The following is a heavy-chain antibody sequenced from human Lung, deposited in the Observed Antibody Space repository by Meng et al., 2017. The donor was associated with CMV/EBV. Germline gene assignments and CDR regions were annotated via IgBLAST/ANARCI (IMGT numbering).Heavy chain of an antibody. CDR2: INQGGNEK. Sequence: ESLKISCEASGFMFSNNWMSWVRQAPGKGLEWVANINQGGNEKYHVDSVRGRFTISRDNGNKSLSLQMNSLRVEDTALYYCATTSNGFCSSWGTGAPVNGAS. J-gene: IGHJ5*02. D-gene: IGHD2-2*01. V-gene: IGHV3-7*01. CDR3: ATTSNGFCSS. CDR1: GFMFSNNW.